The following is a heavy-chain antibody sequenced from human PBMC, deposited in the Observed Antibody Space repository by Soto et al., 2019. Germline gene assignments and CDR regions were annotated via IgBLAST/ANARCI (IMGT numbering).Heavy chain of an antibody. J-gene: IGHJ1*01. CDR2: INPNSGGT. Sequence: ASVKLSCKASGYTFTGYYMHWVRQAPGQGLEWMGWINPNSGGTNYAQKFQGRVTMTRDTSISTAYMELSRLRSDDTAVYYCARGITMEVVDPPRHWGKGTLVTVS. D-gene: IGHD3-22*01. CDR1: GYTFTGYY. CDR3: ARGITMEVVDPPRH. V-gene: IGHV1-2*02.